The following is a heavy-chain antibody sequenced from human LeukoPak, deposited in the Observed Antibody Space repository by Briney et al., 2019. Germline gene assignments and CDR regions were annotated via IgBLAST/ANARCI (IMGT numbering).Heavy chain of an antibody. CDR2: ISYDGSNK. Sequence: GGSLRLSWAASGFDFETHAMHWVRQAPGKGLEWVAVISYDGSNKYYADSVKGRFTISRDNSKNSLYLQMNSLRAEDTAVYYCARVPIYCSSTSCFDYWGQGTLVTVSS. J-gene: IGHJ4*02. D-gene: IGHD2-2*01. CDR3: ARVPIYCSSTSCFDY. CDR1: GFDFETHA. V-gene: IGHV3-30*12.